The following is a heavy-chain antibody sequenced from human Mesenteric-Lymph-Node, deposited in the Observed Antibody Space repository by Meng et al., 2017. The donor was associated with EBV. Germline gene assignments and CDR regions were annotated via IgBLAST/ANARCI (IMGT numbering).Heavy chain of an antibody. Sequence: QVQLVQSGAEVKKPGASVRVSCKASGYTLTGYYIHWVRQAPGQGLEWMGYINPNNGGTHYAQKFQGWVTMTRDTSINTAYMEVNRLRSDDTAVYYCARQDYYDVTGYYYFDYWGQGTLVTVSS. V-gene: IGHV1-2*04. J-gene: IGHJ4*02. CDR2: INPNNGGT. CDR3: ARQDYYDVTGYYYFDY. CDR1: GYTLTGYY. D-gene: IGHD3-22*01.